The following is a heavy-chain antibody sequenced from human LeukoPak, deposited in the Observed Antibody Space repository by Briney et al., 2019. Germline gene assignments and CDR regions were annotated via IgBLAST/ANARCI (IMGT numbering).Heavy chain of an antibody. J-gene: IGHJ6*03. D-gene: IGHD2-15*01. V-gene: IGHV3-30*02. CDR3: AKGAKRLGYCSGGTCYSNYDYYYMDV. Sequence: GGSLRLSCAASGFTFSSYGMHWVRQAPGKGLEWVAFIRCDGSKKYYADSVKGRFTISRDNSKNTLYLQMNSLRAEDTAVYYCAKGAKRLGYCSGGTCYSNYDYYYMDVWGKGTTVTISS. CDR1: GFTFSSYG. CDR2: IRCDGSKK.